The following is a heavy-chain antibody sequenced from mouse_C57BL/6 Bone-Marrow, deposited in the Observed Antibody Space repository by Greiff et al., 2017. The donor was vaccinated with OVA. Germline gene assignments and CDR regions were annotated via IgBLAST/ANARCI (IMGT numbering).Heavy chain of an antibody. CDR1: GFTFSDYY. J-gene: IGHJ3*01. CDR3: ARHGYYYGSSPFAY. V-gene: IGHV5-12*01. CDR2: ISNGGGST. D-gene: IGHD1-1*01. Sequence: DVKLVESGGGLVQPGGSLKLSCAASGFTFSDYYMYWVRQTPEKRLEWVAYISNGGGSTYYPDTVKGRFTISRDNAKNTLYLQMSRLKSEDTAMYYCARHGYYYGSSPFAYWGQGTLVTVSA.